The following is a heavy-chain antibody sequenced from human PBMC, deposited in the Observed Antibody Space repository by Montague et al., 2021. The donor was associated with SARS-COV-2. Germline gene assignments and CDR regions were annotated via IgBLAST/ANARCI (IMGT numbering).Heavy chain of an antibody. J-gene: IGHJ6*02. V-gene: IGHV3-23*01. D-gene: IGHD3-10*01. CDR2: SSGSDGGT. CDR1: GFAFSNSA. Sequence: SLRLSCAASGFAFSNSAMNWVRQAPGKGLEWVSGSSGSDGGTHYADSVKGRFTISRDNSKNVLYLQMNSLRVEDTALYYCAKDSYYYGLGYGMDVWGQGTTVTVSS. CDR3: AKDSYYYGLGYGMDV.